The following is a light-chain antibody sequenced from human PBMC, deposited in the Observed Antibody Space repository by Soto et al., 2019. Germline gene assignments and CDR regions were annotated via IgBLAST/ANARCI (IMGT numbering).Light chain of an antibody. CDR2: SVS. CDR1: QSVNSW. CDR3: QQFSSYSRT. J-gene: IGKJ1*01. V-gene: IGKV1-5*01. Sequence: DIPMTQSPSTLSAYVGDRVTITCRASQSVNSWLAWYQQKPGRAPKLLIYSVSNLDSGVPSRFSGSGSGTEFTLTISSLQPDDFATYYRQQFSSYSRTFGQGTKVEMK.